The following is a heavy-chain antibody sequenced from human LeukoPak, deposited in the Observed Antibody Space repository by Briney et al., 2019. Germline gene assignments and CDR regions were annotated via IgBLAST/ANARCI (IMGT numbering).Heavy chain of an antibody. CDR3: AKEPGSYFGSGSYIY. J-gene: IGHJ4*02. Sequence: GGSLRLSCVASGFTFSNYAMSWVRQAPGEGLEWVSGISGSGGRTYYADSVKGRFTTSRDNSKNTLYLQMNSLRAEDTAVYYCAKEPGSYFGSGSYIYWGQGTLVTVSS. CDR1: GFTFSNYA. D-gene: IGHD3-10*01. CDR2: ISGSGGRT. V-gene: IGHV3-23*01.